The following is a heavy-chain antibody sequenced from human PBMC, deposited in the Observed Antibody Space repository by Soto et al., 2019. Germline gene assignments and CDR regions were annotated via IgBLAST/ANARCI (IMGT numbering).Heavy chain of an antibody. CDR3: ARGVETAFRTGLVY. V-gene: IGHV4-30-4*02. Sequence: SETLSLTCTVSGGSITNDNYYWSWVRQPPGKGLEWIGYIHYSGNTYHNPSLKSRATTSIETSKNQFSLRLSSVAAADTAVYYCARGVETAFRTGLVYWGQGILVTVSS. J-gene: IGHJ4*02. D-gene: IGHD3-16*01. CDR1: GGSITNDNYY. CDR2: IHYSGNT.